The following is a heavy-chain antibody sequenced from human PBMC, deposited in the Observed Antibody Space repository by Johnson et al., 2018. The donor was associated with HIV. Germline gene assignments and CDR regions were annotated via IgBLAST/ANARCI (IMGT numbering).Heavy chain of an antibody. CDR3: AKDHWVVGSWQAFDI. V-gene: IGHV3-38-3*01. D-gene: IGHD6-13*01. CDR2: ISGGST. Sequence: VQLVESRGVLVQPGGSLRLSCAASGFTVSSNEMSWVRQAPGKGLEWVSSISGGSTYYADSVEGRFTVSRDNSRNTLHLQMNSLRAEDTAVYYCAKDHWVVGSWQAFDIWGQGTMVTVSS. CDR1: GFTVSSNE. J-gene: IGHJ3*02.